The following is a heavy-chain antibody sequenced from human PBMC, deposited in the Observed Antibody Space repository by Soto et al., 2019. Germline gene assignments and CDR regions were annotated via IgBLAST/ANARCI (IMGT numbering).Heavy chain of an antibody. CDR3: AREGNNIAAAGKADYYFDY. J-gene: IGHJ4*02. D-gene: IGHD6-13*01. Sequence: PGGSLRLSCAASGFTFSSYWMSWVRQAPGKRLEWVANIKQDGSEKYYVDSVKGRFTISRDNAKNSLYLQMNSLRAEDTAVYYCAREGNNIAAAGKADYYFDYWGQGTLVTVSS. V-gene: IGHV3-7*03. CDR2: IKQDGSEK. CDR1: GFTFSSYW.